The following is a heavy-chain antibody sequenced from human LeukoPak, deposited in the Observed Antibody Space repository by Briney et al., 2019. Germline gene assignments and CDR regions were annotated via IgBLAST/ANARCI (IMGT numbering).Heavy chain of an antibody. CDR1: GITLTYDW. V-gene: IGHV3-15*01. J-gene: IGHJ3*01. CDR2: IKSKTYGETT. CDR3: TKERYCASTTCPGAFDL. D-gene: IGHD2-2*01. Sequence: GGPLRLSCAASGITLTYDWMSWVRQAPGKGLEWVGRIKSKTYGETTDYAAPVKGRFTVSRDDSKNMVALQMNSLKTEDTALYYCTKERYCASTTCPGAFDLWGQGTMVTVSS.